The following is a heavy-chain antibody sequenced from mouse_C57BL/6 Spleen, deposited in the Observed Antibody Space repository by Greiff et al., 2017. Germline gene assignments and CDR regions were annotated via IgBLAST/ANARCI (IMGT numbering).Heavy chain of an antibody. CDR1: GFTFSDYY. CDR3: ARDDYYGNYGFAY. J-gene: IGHJ3*01. CDR2: INYDGSST. V-gene: IGHV5-16*01. D-gene: IGHD2-1*01. Sequence: EVKLVESEGGLVQPGRSLKLSCTASGFTFSDYYMAWVRQVPEKGLEWVANINYDGSSTYYLDSLKSRFIISRDNAKNILYLQMSSLKSEDTATYYCARDDYYGNYGFAYWGQGTLVTVSA.